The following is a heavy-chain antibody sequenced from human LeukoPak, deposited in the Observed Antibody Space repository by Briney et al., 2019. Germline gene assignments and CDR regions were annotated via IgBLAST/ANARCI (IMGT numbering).Heavy chain of an antibody. D-gene: IGHD3-16*02. J-gene: IGHJ4*02. V-gene: IGHV4-39*07. CDR1: GGSISSSSYY. CDR3: ARYDVWGTYRAFDY. CDR2: IYHSGST. Sequence: PSETLSLTCTVSGGSISSSSYYWGWIRQPPGKGLEWIGSIYHSGSTYYNPSLKSRVTISVDTSKNQFSLKLSSVTAADTAVYYCARYDVWGTYRAFDYWGQGTLVTVSP.